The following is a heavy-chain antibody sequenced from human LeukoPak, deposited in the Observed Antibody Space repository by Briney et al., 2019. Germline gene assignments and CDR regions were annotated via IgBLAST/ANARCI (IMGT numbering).Heavy chain of an antibody. Sequence: SETLSLTCTVSGGSISSSSYYWGWIRQPPGKGLEWIGSIYYGGSTYYNPSLKSRVTISVDTSKNQFSLKLSSVTAADTAVYYCASGTVAGYYFDYWGQGTLVTVSS. D-gene: IGHD6-19*01. CDR2: IYYGGST. CDR1: GGSISSSSYY. CDR3: ASGTVAGYYFDY. V-gene: IGHV4-39*07. J-gene: IGHJ4*02.